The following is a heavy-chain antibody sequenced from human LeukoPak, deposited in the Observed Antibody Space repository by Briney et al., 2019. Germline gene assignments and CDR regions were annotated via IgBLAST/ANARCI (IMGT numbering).Heavy chain of an antibody. D-gene: IGHD4-11*01. J-gene: IGHJ6*02. Sequence: GESLKISCKGSGYSFTSYWIGWVRQMPGKGLEWMGIIYPGDSDTRYSPSLQGQVTISADKSISTAYLQWSSLKASGTAMYYCARHRATVTTTGAYYYYGMDVWGQGTTVTVSS. CDR3: ARHRATVTTTGAYYYYGMDV. CDR2: IYPGDSDT. CDR1: GYSFTSYW. V-gene: IGHV5-51*01.